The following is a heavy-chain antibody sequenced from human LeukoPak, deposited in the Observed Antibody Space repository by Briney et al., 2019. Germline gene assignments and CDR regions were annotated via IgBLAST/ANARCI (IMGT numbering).Heavy chain of an antibody. CDR2: IYYSGST. J-gene: IGHJ4*02. V-gene: IGHV4-59*01. CDR1: GGSLSSYY. D-gene: IGHD3-10*01. Sequence: PSETLSLTCTVSGGSLSSYYWSWIRQPPGKGLEWIGYIYYSGSTNYNPSLKSRVTISVDTSKNQFSLKLSSVTAADTAVYYCARMSRGLTIDYWGQGTLVTVSS. CDR3: ARMSRGLTIDY.